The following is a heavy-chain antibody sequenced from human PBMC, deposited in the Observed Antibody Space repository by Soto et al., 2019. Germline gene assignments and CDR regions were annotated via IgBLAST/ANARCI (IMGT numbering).Heavy chain of an antibody. V-gene: IGHV1-18*01. Sequence: ASVKVSCKASGYTFTNYGISWVRHAPGQGLEWMGWINVYNGNTKYAQKVQGRVTMTTDTSTSTAYMELRSLRSDDTAVYYCARGVGSGSYCNQYNWFDPWGQGTLVTVSS. CDR2: INVYNGNT. J-gene: IGHJ5*02. CDR1: GYTFTNYG. CDR3: ARGVGSGSYCNQYNWFDP. D-gene: IGHD3-10*01.